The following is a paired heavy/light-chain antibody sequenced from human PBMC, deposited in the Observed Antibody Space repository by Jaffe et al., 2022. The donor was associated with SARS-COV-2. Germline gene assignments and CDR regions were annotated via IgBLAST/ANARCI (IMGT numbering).Light chain of an antibody. Sequence: DIQMTQSPSSLSASVGDRVTITCRASQGIRNDLGWYQQKPGKAPKRLIYAASSLQSGVPSRFSGSGSGTEFTLTISSLQPEDFATYYCLQHNDYPRTFGQGTKVEIK. J-gene: IGKJ1*01. V-gene: IGKV1-17*01. CDR1: QGIRND. CDR3: LQHNDYPRT. CDR2: AAS.
Heavy chain of an antibody. J-gene: IGHJ4*02. CDR2: IKQDGSAK. CDR3: ARDPENTHSSTWEGTFDY. CDR1: GFAFSAYW. V-gene: IGHV3-7*03. D-gene: IGHD6-13*01. Sequence: EVQLVESGGGLVQPGGSLRLSCAASGFAFSAYWMSWVRQAPGKGLEWVANIKQDGSAKFYVDSVKGRFTISRDNAGDSLYLQLNSLRADDTAVYYCARDPENTHSSTWEGTFDYWGQGTLVTVSS.